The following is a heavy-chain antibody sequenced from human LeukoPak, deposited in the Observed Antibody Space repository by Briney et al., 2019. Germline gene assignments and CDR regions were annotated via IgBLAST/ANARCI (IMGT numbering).Heavy chain of an antibody. J-gene: IGHJ4*02. CDR3: ARGHSSGHYYDY. CDR2: IYASGRT. D-gene: IGHD3-22*01. V-gene: IGHV4-61*02. CDR1: GGSISSSSYY. Sequence: SETLSLTCTVSGGSISSSSYYWNWIRQSAGKRLEWIGRIYASGRTDYNPSLKSRVTMSVDTSKNQFSLKVTYVTAADTAVYYCARGHSSGHYYDYWGQGTLVTVSS.